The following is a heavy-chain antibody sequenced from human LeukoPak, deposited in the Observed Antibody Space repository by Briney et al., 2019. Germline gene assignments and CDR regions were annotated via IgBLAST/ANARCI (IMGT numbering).Heavy chain of an antibody. CDR2: ISGSGSSP. D-gene: IGHD2-15*01. CDR3: AKGGYCSGGSCYDDY. Sequence: PGGSLRLSCAVSGFTFSSYTMYWVRQAPGKGLEWVSGISGSGSSPLYADSVKGRFTISRDNSKSTLYLQMNSLRAEDTALYYCAKGGYCSGGSCYDDYWGQGTLVTVSS. J-gene: IGHJ4*02. CDR1: GFTFSSYT. V-gene: IGHV3-23*01.